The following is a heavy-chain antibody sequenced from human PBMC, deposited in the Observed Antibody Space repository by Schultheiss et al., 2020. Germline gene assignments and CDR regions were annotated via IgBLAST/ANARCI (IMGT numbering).Heavy chain of an antibody. CDR2: ISYDGSNK. CDR3: AKDRGSGGIDD. V-gene: IGHV3-30-3*01. D-gene: IGHD2-15*01. CDR1: GFTFSSYA. J-gene: IGHJ4*02. Sequence: GGSLRLSCAASGFTFSSYAMHWVRKAPGKGLEWVAVISYDGSNKYYADSVKGRFTISRDNSKNTLYLQMNSLRAGDTAVYYCAKDRGSGGIDDWGQGILVTVAS.